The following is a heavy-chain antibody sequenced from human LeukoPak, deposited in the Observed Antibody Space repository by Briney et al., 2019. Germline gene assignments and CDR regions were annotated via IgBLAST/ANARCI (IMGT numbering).Heavy chain of an antibody. Sequence: ASVKVSCKASGCTFTGYYMHWVRQAPGQGLEWMGCINPNSGGTNYAQKFQGRVTMTRDTSISTAYMELSRLRSDDTAVYYCARHPMYYDNSGYDYWGQGILVTVSS. CDR2: INPNSGGT. D-gene: IGHD3-22*01. V-gene: IGHV1-2*02. J-gene: IGHJ4*02. CDR3: ARHPMYYDNSGYDY. CDR1: GCTFTGYY.